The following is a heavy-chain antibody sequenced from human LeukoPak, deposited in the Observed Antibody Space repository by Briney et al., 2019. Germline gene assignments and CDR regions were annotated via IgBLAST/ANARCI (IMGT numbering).Heavy chain of an antibody. Sequence: ASVKVSCKASGGTFSSYAISWVGQAPGQGLEWMGWISVYNGNTKYAQKFQGRVTMTTDTSTSTAYMELRSLKSDDTAVYYCARGVGANSRPDYWGQGTLVTVSS. D-gene: IGHD1-26*01. J-gene: IGHJ4*02. V-gene: IGHV1-18*01. CDR1: GGTFSSYA. CDR3: ARGVGANSRPDY. CDR2: ISVYNGNT.